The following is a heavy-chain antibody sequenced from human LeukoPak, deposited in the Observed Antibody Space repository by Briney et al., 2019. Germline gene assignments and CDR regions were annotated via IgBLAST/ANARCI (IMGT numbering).Heavy chain of an antibody. CDR3: AREHGYTSSWYVDY. Sequence: SETLSLTCTVSGGSISSSSYYWGWIRQPPGKGLEWIGSIYYSGSTYYNPSLKSRVTISVDTSRNQFSLKLSSVTAADTAVYYCAREHGYTSSWYVDYWGQGRLVTVSS. CDR1: GGSISSSSYY. D-gene: IGHD6-13*01. CDR2: IYYSGST. J-gene: IGHJ4*02. V-gene: IGHV4-39*07.